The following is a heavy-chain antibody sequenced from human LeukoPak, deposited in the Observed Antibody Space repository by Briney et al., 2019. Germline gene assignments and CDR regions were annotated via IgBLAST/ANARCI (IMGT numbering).Heavy chain of an antibody. CDR3: ARVGHPNYVDY. J-gene: IGHJ4*02. Sequence: SETLSLTCAVYGGSLRGYYWSWIRQPPGEGLEWIGEINHSGSTNYNPSLKSRVTISVDTSKNQFSLKLSSVTAADTAVYYCARVGHPNYVDYWGQGTLVTVSS. CDR2: INHSGST. V-gene: IGHV4-34*01. CDR1: GGSLRGYY. D-gene: IGHD3-10*01.